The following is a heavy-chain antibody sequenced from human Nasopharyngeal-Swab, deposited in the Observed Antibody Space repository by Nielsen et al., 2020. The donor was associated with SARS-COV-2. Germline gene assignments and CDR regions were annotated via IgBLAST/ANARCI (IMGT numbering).Heavy chain of an antibody. Sequence: GESLKISCAASGFTFSSYAMSWVRQAPGKGLEWVSAISGSGGSTYYADSVKGRFTISRDNSKNTLYLQMNSLRAEDTAVYYCAKDERHYYDSSGYYYWYYLDYWGQGTLVTVSS. CDR2: ISGSGGST. V-gene: IGHV3-23*01. CDR1: GFTFSSYA. J-gene: IGHJ4*02. CDR3: AKDERHYYDSSGYYYWYYLDY. D-gene: IGHD3-22*01.